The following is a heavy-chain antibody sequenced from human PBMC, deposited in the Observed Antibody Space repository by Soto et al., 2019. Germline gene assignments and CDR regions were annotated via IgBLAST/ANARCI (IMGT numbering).Heavy chain of an antibody. V-gene: IGHV3-23*01. CDR3: AKLPPISYDSSGH. CDR2: ISGSGAGT. Sequence: GGSLRLSCAASGFIFSTYAMNWVRQAPGKGLEWVSGISGSGAGTYYADSVKGRFTISRDNSKNTLYLQMNSLRAEDTAVYYCAKLPPISYDSSGHWGQGTLVNV. CDR1: GFIFSTYA. J-gene: IGHJ4*02. D-gene: IGHD3-22*01.